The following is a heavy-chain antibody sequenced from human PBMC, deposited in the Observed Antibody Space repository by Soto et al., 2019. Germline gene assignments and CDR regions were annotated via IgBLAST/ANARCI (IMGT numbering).Heavy chain of an antibody. J-gene: IGHJ4*02. Sequence: EVQLVESGGGLVQPGGSLRLSCAASGFTFSDHYMDWVRQASGKGLEWVGRIRNKANSYTAEYAASVKGRFTISSDVSEDSLYLQMNSLKIEDTGLYYGVRAGACYQLDYWGQGTLVTVSS. CDR2: IRNKANSYTA. CDR3: VRAGACYQLDY. CDR1: GFTFSDHY. D-gene: IGHD3-16*02. V-gene: IGHV3-72*01.